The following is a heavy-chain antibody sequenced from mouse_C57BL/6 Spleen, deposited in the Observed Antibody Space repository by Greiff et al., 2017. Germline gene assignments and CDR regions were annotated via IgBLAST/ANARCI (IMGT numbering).Heavy chain of an antibody. CDR3: ARRGVYYSNYDFDY. CDR1: GFTFSDYY. CDR2: ISNGGGST. D-gene: IGHD2-5*01. V-gene: IGHV5-12*01. J-gene: IGHJ2*01. Sequence: EVQLVESGGGLVQPGGSLKLSCAASGFTFSDYYMYWVRQTPEKRLEWVAYISNGGGSTYYPDTVKGRFTISRDNAKNTLYLQMSRLKSEDTAMYYCARRGVYYSNYDFDYWGQGTTLTVSS.